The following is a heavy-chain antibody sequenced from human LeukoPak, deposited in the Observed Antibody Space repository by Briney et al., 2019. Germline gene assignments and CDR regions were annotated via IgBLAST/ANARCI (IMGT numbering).Heavy chain of an antibody. J-gene: IGHJ3*02. Sequence: GGSLRLSCADSGFTFDDYAMHWVRQAPGKGLEWVSGITWNSGSRGYADSVTGRFTISRDNAQNSLYLQMNSLRAEDTALYYCVKGVCSRSGYPEDAFDMWGQGTMVTVSS. V-gene: IGHV3-9*01. CDR2: ITWNSGSR. CDR3: VKGVCSRSGYPEDAFDM. CDR1: GFTFDDYA. D-gene: IGHD6-13*01.